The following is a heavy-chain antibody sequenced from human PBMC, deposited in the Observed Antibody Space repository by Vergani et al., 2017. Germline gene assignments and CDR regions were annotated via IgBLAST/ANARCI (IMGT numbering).Heavy chain of an antibody. D-gene: IGHD3-16*01. Sequence: QMQLQESGPGLVKASETLSLTCTVSGDSIISRSYYWGWIRQPPGKGLEWIGSIYNSGNGDSSSSLKSRVTIAADTSMNQFSLRLTSVTAADTAVYYCASVKYYSDSTSHFRGRYFDVWGRGTLVTVPS. CDR1: GDSIISRSYY. V-gene: IGHV4-39*01. J-gene: IGHJ2*01. CDR2: IYNSGNG. CDR3: ASVKYYSDSTSHFRGRYFDV.